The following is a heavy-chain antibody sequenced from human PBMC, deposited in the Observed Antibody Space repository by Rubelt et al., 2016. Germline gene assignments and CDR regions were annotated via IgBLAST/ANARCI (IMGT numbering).Heavy chain of an antibody. CDR2: ISSSSTYI. CDR3: ARDPWTTYCGGDCWFDY. V-gene: IGHV3-21*01. Sequence: GFTFSSYSMNWVRQAPGKGLEWVSSISSSSTYIYYADSVKGRFTISRDNSKNTLYLQMNSLRAEDTAVYYCARDPWTTYCGGDCWFDYWGQGTLVTVSS. J-gene: IGHJ4*02. D-gene: IGHD2-21*02. CDR1: GFTFSSYS.